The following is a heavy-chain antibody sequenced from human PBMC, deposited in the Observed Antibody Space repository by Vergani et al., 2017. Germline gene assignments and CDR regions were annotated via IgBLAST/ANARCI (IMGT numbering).Heavy chain of an antibody. J-gene: IGHJ5*02. D-gene: IGHD4-17*01. CDR2: INPNSGGT. CDR3: ARGRPYGSWFDP. Sequence: QVHLVQSGSEVKKPGASVKVSCKASGYTITDYYIHWVRHAPGQRLEWMGWINPNSGGTEYAQKFQSRVTMTWDTSTTTAYVDLSSLRSDDTAVYYCARGRPYGSWFDPWGQGTLVTVSS. CDR1: GYTITDYY. V-gene: IGHV1-2*02.